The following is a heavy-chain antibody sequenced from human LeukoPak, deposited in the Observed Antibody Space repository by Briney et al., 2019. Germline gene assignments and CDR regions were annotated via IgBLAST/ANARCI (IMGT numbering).Heavy chain of an antibody. CDR3: ATCRCRLGYYYGMDV. Sequence: GASVKVSCKASGGTFSSYAISWVRQAPGQGLEWMGRIIPILGIANYAQKFQGRVTITADKSTSTAYMELSSLRSEDTAVYYCATCRCRLGYYYGMDVWGQGTTVTVSS. CDR2: IIPILGIA. D-gene: IGHD3-9*01. CDR1: GGTFSSYA. J-gene: IGHJ6*02. V-gene: IGHV1-69*04.